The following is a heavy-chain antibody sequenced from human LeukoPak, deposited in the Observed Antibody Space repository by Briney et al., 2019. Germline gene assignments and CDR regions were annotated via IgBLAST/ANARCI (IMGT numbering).Heavy chain of an antibody. D-gene: IGHD3-10*01. CDR3: ARVVRGVMGATYYFDY. CDR1: GYSLTGYY. V-gene: IGHV1-2*02. Sequence: ASVKVSCQASGYSLTGYYIHWVRQAPGQGLDWMGGNNPNSGGTNYAQKFQGRVTMTRDTSISTAYMELSRLRSDDTAVYYCARVVRGVMGATYYFDYWGQGTLVTVSS. J-gene: IGHJ4*02. CDR2: NNPNSGGT.